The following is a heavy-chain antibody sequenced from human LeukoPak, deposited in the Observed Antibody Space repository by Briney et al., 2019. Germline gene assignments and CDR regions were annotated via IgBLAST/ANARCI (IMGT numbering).Heavy chain of an antibody. CDR3: ARSAYYYDTSGYGGYYFDY. CDR2: IYYSGST. CDR1: GGSISSYY. J-gene: IGHJ4*02. Sequence: SETLSLTCTVSGGSISSYYWSWIRQPPGKGLEWIGYIYYSGSTNYNPSLKSRVTISVDTSKNQFSLKLSSVTAADTAVYYCARSAYYYDTSGYGGYYFDYWGQGTLVTVSS. V-gene: IGHV4-59*01. D-gene: IGHD3-22*01.